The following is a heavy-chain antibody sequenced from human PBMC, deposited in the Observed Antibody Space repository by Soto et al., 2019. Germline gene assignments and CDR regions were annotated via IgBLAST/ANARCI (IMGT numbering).Heavy chain of an antibody. CDR2: ISGTGDRT. V-gene: IGHV3-23*01. D-gene: IGHD3-3*01. CDR3: AKGGLRFLEWLQYYFDY. J-gene: IGHJ4*02. Sequence: PGGSLRLSCAASGFSFTTYAMSWVRQPPGKGLEWVSGISGTGDRTYYADSVRGRFTISRDNSKNTLYLQMNGLRAEDTAVYYCAKGGLRFLEWLQYYFDYWGQGSLVTVSS. CDR1: GFSFTTYA.